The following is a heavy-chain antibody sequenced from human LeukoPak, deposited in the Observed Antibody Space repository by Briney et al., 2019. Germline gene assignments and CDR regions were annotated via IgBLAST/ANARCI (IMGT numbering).Heavy chain of an antibody. CDR2: IYHSGST. D-gene: IGHD3-16*01. CDR3: AARCYDYVWGSPFDY. V-gene: IGHV4-4*02. J-gene: IGHJ4*02. Sequence: SETLSLTCAVSGGSISSSNWWSWVRQPPGTGLEWIGEIYHSGSTNYNPSLKSRVTISVDKSKNQFSLKLSSVTAADTAVCYCAARCYDYVWGSPFDYWGQGTLVTVSS. CDR1: GGSISSSNW.